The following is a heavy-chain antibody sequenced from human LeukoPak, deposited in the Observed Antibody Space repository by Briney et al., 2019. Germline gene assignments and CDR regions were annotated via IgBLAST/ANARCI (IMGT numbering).Heavy chain of an antibody. V-gene: IGHV1-2*06. J-gene: IGHJ4*02. Sequence: ASVKVSCKTSGYSFTGQYMHWVRQAPGQGLEWMGRINLRSGATNYAQKFQDRVTVTRDTSITTVYIEVSRLRSDDTAVYYCRPVTTGDYWGQGTLVTVSS. D-gene: IGHD1-14*01. CDR3: RPVTTGDY. CDR2: INLRSGAT. CDR1: GYSFTGQY.